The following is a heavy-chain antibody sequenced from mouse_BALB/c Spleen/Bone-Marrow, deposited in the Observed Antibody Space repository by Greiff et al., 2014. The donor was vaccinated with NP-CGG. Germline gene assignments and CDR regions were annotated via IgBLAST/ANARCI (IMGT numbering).Heavy chain of an antibody. Sequence: QVQLKESGAELVRPGASVKLSCKASGYTFTSYWINWVKQRPGQGLGWIGNIYPSDSYTNYNQKFKDKATLTVDKSSSTAYMQLSSPTSEDSAVYYCTRSYGSSYEYYFDYWGQGTTLTVSS. V-gene: IGHV1S126*01. CDR1: GYTFTSYW. D-gene: IGHD1-1*01. CDR2: IYPSDSYT. J-gene: IGHJ2*01. CDR3: TRSYGSSYEYYFDY.